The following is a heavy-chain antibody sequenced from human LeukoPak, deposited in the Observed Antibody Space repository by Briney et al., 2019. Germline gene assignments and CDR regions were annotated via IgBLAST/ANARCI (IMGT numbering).Heavy chain of an antibody. CDR1: GFTFSSYS. V-gene: IGHV3-48*04. CDR2: ISSSSSTI. Sequence: GGSLRLSCAASGFTFSSYSMNWVRQAPGKGLEWVSYISSSSSTIYYADSVKGRFTITRDNSKNTLYLQMDSLRLEDMALYYCAKPSGSGVDYWGRGTRVTVSS. CDR3: AKPSGSGVDY. J-gene: IGHJ4*02. D-gene: IGHD1-26*01.